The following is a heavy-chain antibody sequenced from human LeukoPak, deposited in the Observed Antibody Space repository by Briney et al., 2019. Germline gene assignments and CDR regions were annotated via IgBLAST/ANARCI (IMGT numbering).Heavy chain of an antibody. CDR2: ISGSGGST. Sequence: GGSLRLSCAASGLTFSSYAMNWVRHAPGKGLEWVSGISGSGGSTYYADSVKGRFTISRDNSKNTLYLQMSSLRAEDTAVYYCARSRGCSYGLVFDYWGQGTLVTVSS. J-gene: IGHJ4*02. D-gene: IGHD5-18*01. CDR1: GLTFSSYA. CDR3: ARSRGCSYGLVFDY. V-gene: IGHV3-23*01.